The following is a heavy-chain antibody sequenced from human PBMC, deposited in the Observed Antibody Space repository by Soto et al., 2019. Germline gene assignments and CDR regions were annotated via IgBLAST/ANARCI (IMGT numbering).Heavy chain of an antibody. Sequence: PGRSQRLSCAASGLNFNNHGMHWVRQAPGKGLEWVAVILFDGSDNWYADSVKGRFTISRDNSENTLYLHMNSLTAEDTAVYYCVKDMGYCSGGSCYWGAYFYSYMDVWGKGTTVTVSS. D-gene: IGHD2-15*01. CDR1: GLNFNNHG. J-gene: IGHJ6*03. CDR3: VKDMGYCSGGSCYWGAYFYSYMDV. CDR2: ILFDGSDN. V-gene: IGHV3-30*18.